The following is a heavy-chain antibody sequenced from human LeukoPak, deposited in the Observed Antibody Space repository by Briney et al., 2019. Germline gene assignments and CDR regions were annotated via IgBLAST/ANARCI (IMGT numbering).Heavy chain of an antibody. J-gene: IGHJ4*02. CDR2: IYYSGTT. V-gene: IGHV4-61*10. CDR3: ARLSHYYGSGSYPY. D-gene: IGHD3-10*01. CDR1: GGSISSGSYY. Sequence: PSEALSLTCTVSGGSISSGSYYWSWIRQPAGKGLEWIGYIYYSGTTNYNPSLKSRVSMSVDTSKNQFSLKLSSVTAADTAVYYCARLSHYYGSGSYPYWGQGTLVTVSS.